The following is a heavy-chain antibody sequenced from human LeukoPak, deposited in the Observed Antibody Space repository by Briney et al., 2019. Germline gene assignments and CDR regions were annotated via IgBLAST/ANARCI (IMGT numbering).Heavy chain of an antibody. V-gene: IGHV1-46*03. CDR2: INPSGGST. CDR3: ARVGPITMVRGVRNYFDY. J-gene: IGHJ4*02. CDR1: GYTFTSYY. Sequence: GASVKVSCKASGYTFTSYYMHWVRQAPGQGLEWMGIINPSGGSTRYAQKFQGRVTMTRDTSTSTVYMELSSLGSEDTAVYYCARVGPITMVRGVRNYFDYWGQGTLVTVSS. D-gene: IGHD3-10*01.